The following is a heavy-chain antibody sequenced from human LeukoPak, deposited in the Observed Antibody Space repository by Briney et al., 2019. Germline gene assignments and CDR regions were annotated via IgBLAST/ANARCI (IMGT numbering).Heavy chain of an antibody. CDR2: ISGSGGST. Sequence: GGSLRLSCAASGFTFSSYAMSWVRQAPGKGLQWVSAISGSGGSTYYADSVKGRFTISRDNSKNTLYLQMNSLRAEDTAVYYCAKDRVAECPYPIGYFDYWGQGTLVTVSS. D-gene: IGHD2-15*01. J-gene: IGHJ4*02. CDR3: AKDRVAECPYPIGYFDY. CDR1: GFTFSSYA. V-gene: IGHV3-23*01.